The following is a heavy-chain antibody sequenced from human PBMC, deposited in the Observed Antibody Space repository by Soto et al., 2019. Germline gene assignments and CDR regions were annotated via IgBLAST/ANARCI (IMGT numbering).Heavy chain of an antibody. CDR1: GFTFSFFA. D-gene: IGHD2-2*02. Sequence: EVQLLESGGGLVQPGGSLRLSCAASGFTFSFFAMNWVRQAPGKGLEWVSSISGSGGNTYYADSVKGRFTISRDNSKNTLYLQVNSLRAEDTTIYYCANNRGLLYSPLDYWGRGNLVTVSS. CDR2: ISGSGGNT. J-gene: IGHJ4*02. CDR3: ANNRGLLYSPLDY. V-gene: IGHV3-23*01.